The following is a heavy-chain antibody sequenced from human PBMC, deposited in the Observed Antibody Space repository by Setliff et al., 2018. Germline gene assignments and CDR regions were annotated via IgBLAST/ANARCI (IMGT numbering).Heavy chain of an antibody. D-gene: IGHD3-22*01. CDR2: IYTSWST. CDR1: RGSINSHY. V-gene: IGHV4-4*07. CDR3: ARASHSYGSPNWFDP. Sequence: PSETLSLTCTVSRGSINSHYWSWIRQPAGKGLEWLGQIYTSWSTNHNPSLKGRATLSIDASKRQFSLKLTSLNAADSAVYYCARASHSYGSPNWFDPWGPGTLVTVSS. J-gene: IGHJ5*02.